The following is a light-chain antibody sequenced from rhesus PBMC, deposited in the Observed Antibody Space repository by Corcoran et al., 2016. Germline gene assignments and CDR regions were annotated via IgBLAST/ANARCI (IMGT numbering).Light chain of an antibody. Sequence: QSAPIQSPSVSGSLGQSVTISCTGTSSDIGRYNYVSWYRQQPGTTPKLMMFNVNMRPSGVSDRFSGSKSGNTASLTISGLQAEDEADYYCHSYTNCYSYILGTGTRLTVL. CDR3: HSYTNCYSYI. J-gene: IGLJ1*01. CDR2: NVN. V-gene: IGLV2-11*01. CDR1: SSDIGRYNY.